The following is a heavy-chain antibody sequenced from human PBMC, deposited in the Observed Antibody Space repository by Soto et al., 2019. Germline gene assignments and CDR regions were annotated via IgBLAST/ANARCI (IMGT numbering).Heavy chain of an antibody. CDR2: IYYSGST. D-gene: IGHD3-22*01. V-gene: IGHV4-59*01. CDR1: GGSISSYY. Sequence: SETLSLTCTVSGGSISSYYWSWIRQPPGKGLEWIGYIYYSGSTNYNPSLKSRVTISVDTSKNQFSLKLSSVTAADTAVYSCARGVPYYYDSSGYYGGFDPWGQGTLVTVSS. J-gene: IGHJ5*02. CDR3: ARGVPYYYDSSGYYGGFDP.